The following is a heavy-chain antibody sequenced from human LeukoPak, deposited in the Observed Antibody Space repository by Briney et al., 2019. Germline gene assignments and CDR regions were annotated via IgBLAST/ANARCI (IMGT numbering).Heavy chain of an antibody. Sequence: ASVKVSFKASGYTFTSYYMHWVRQATGQGLEWMGWMNPNSGNTGYAQKFQGRVTMTRNTSISTAYMELSSLRSEDTAVYYCARGPGYGDYLYYYYYYMDVWGKGTTVTISS. CDR2: MNPNSGNT. V-gene: IGHV1-8*02. J-gene: IGHJ6*03. D-gene: IGHD4-17*01. CDR3: ARGPGYGDYLYYYYYYMDV. CDR1: GYTFTSYY.